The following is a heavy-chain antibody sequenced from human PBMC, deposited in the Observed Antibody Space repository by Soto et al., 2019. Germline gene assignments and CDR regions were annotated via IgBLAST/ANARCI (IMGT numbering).Heavy chain of an antibody. V-gene: IGHV4-59*01. CDR1: GSSISSYY. CDR2: ISYSGST. CDR3: ARVRYCSRTSCPKDYYFDY. J-gene: IGHJ4*02. D-gene: IGHD2-2*01. Sequence: SETLSLTCTFSGSSISSYYWSWIRQPPGKGLEWIGYISYSGSTDYNPSLKSRVTISVDTSKNQFSLKLSSVTAADTAVYYCARVRYCSRTSCPKDYYFDYWGQGTLVTVSS.